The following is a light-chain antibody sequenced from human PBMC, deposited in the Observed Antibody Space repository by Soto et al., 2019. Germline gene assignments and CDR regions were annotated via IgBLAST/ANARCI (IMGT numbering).Light chain of an antibody. CDR1: QSISSY. CDR3: QQYNTHSGT. CDR2: DAS. Sequence: DIQMTQSPSSLSASVGDRVTITCRASQSISSYLNWYQQKPGKAPKPLIYDASILESGVPARFSGSGSGTEFILTISSLQPDDVGTYYCQQYNTHSGTFGQGTKVDIK. V-gene: IGKV1-5*01. J-gene: IGKJ1*01.